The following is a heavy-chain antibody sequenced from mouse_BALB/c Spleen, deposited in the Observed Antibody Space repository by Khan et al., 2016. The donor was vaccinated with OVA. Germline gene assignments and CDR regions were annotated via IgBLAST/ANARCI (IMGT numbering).Heavy chain of an antibody. CDR1: GYSFTGYY. Sequence: LVKTGASVKISCKASGYSFTGYYMHWVKQSHGKSLAWIGYISCYNGSTTYNQKFKGKATFTVDTSSSTVYMQFNSLTSEDSADYYSAIGDYYGSSALAYWGQGTLVTVSA. V-gene: IGHV1S34*01. J-gene: IGHJ3*01. D-gene: IGHD1-1*01. CDR3: AIGDYYGSSALAY. CDR2: ISCYNGST.